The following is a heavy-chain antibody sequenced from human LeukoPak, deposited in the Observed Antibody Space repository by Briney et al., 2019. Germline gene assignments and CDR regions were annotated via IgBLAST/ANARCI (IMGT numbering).Heavy chain of an antibody. D-gene: IGHD2-21*01. CDR1: GFTFSSYG. CDR3: SLSSVAVYGMDV. J-gene: IGHJ6*02. CDR2: ISYGGSNK. V-gene: IGHV3-30*03. Sequence: GGSLRLSCAASGFTFSSYGMHWVRQAPGKGLEWVAVISYGGSNKYYADSVKGRFTISRDNSKNTLYLQMNSLRAEDTAVYYCSLSSVAVYGMDVWGQGTTVTVSS.